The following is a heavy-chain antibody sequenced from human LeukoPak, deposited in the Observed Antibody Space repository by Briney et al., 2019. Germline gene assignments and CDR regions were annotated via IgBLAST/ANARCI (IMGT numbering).Heavy chain of an antibody. V-gene: IGHV3-23*01. Sequence: PGGSLRLSCAASGFTFTSYAMSWVRQAPGKGLEWVSAISGSGGSTYYADSVKGRFTISRDNSKNTLYLQMNSLRAEDTAVYYCAKDLDDILTGYYFDRGIDYWGQGTLVTVSS. D-gene: IGHD3-9*01. CDR2: ISGSGGST. J-gene: IGHJ4*02. CDR1: GFTFTSYA. CDR3: AKDLDDILTGYYFDRGIDY.